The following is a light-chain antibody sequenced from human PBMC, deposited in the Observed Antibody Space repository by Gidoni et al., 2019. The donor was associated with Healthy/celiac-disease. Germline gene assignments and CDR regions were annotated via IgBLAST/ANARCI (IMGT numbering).Light chain of an antibody. CDR1: QSIGSW. CDR2: KAS. J-gene: IGKJ1*01. V-gene: IGKV1-5*03. CDR3: QQYNSYSPWT. Sequence: DIQMTQSPSTLSASVGDRVTITCRASQSIGSWLAWYQQKPGKAPKLLIYKASSLESGVPSRFSGRGSGTEFTLTISSLQPDDFATDYCQQYNSYSPWTFGQGTKVEIK.